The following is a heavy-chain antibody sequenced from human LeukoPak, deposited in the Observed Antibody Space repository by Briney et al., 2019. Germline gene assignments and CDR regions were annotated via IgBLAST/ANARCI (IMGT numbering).Heavy chain of an antibody. J-gene: IGHJ4*02. CDR2: INPNSGGT. V-gene: IGHV1-2*02. CDR1: GYTFTGYY. D-gene: IGHD6-13*01. Sequence: ASVKVSCKASGYTFTGYYMHWVRQAPGQGLEWMGWINPNSGGTNYAQKFQGRVTMTTDTSTSTAYMELRSLRSDDTAVYYCARGRTPGYTPYWGQGTLVTVSS. CDR3: ARGRTPGYTPY.